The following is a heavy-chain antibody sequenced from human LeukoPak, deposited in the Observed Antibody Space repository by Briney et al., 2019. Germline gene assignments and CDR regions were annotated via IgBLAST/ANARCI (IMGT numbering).Heavy chain of an antibody. Sequence: GVSLRLSCAASGFTFSSYVMHWVRQAPGKGLEWVAVILFDGSNKYYADSVKGRFTISRDNSKNTLYLQMNSLRAEDTAVYYCARGASDYYDSSGYYRNWFDPWGQGTLVTVS. V-gene: IGHV3-30-3*01. D-gene: IGHD3-22*01. CDR2: ILFDGSNK. J-gene: IGHJ5*02. CDR3: ARGASDYYDSSGYYRNWFDP. CDR1: GFTFSSYV.